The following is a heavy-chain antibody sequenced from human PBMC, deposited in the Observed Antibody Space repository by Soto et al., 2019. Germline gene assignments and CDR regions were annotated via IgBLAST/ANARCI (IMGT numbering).Heavy chain of an antibody. D-gene: IGHD2-2*02. CDR1: GYTFASYG. CDR2: ISAYNGST. CDR3: ASGRIVVVPAAIRDDYYYGMDV. V-gene: IGHV1-18*01. Sequence: ASVKVSCKASGYTFASYGISWVRQAPGQGLEWMGWISAYNGSTNYAQKLQGRVTMTTDTSTSTAYMELRSLRSDDTAVYYCASGRIVVVPAAIRDDYYYGMDVWGQGTTVTVSS. J-gene: IGHJ6*02.